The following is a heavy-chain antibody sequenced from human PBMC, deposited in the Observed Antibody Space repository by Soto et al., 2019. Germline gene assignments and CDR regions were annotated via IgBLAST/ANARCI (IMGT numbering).Heavy chain of an antibody. Sequence: EVQLVESGGGLVQPGRSLRLSCAVSGFTFDDYAMHWVRQAPGKGLEWVSGITWNGGRVGYADSVKGRFTISRDNAGNSLYLQMKSLKPEDTALYYSTRVAPTHLIGYSGWFGPWGQGTLVTVSS. CDR3: TRVAPTHLIGYSGWFGP. D-gene: IGHD3-9*01. J-gene: IGHJ5*02. V-gene: IGHV3-9*01. CDR2: ITWNGGRV. CDR1: GFTFDDYA.